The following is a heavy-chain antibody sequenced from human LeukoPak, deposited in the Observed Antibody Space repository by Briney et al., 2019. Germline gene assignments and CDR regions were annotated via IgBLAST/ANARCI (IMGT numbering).Heavy chain of an antibody. V-gene: IGHV3-74*01. CDR1: GFTFNNYC. CDR2: INGDGSNT. Sequence: GGSLRLSCAASGFTFNNYCMHWVRQAPGKGPVWVSRINGDGSNTHSADSVKGRFTISRDNAKNTLYLQMNSLRDEDTAVYYCTREPSGTYWYFDLWGRGTLATVSS. CDR3: TREPSGTYWYFDL. J-gene: IGHJ2*01. D-gene: IGHD1-26*01.